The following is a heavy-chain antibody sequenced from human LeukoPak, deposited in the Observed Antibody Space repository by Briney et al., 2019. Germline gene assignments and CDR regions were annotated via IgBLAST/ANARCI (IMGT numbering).Heavy chain of an antibody. CDR1: GFTFSSYG. CDR2: IWYDGSNK. J-gene: IGHJ4*02. CDR3: AKAIGPYYYDSSGYLDY. V-gene: IGHV3-33*06. D-gene: IGHD3-22*01. Sequence: PGRSLRLSCAASGFTFSSYGMHWVRQAPGKGLEWVAVIWYDGSNKYYADSVKGRFTISRDNSKNTLYLQMNSLRAEDTAVYYCAKAIGPYYYDSSGYLDYWGQGTLVAVSS.